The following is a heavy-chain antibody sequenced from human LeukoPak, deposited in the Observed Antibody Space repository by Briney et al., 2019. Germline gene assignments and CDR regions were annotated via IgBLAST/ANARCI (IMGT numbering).Heavy chain of an antibody. CDR2: ITSSSSYI. V-gene: IGHV3-21*01. Sequence: TGGSLRLSCAASGFTFSSYNMNWVRQAPGKGLEWVSSITSSSSYIYYADSVKGRFTISRDNAKNSLYLQMNSLRAEDTAVYYCARKLTVTFDYWGQGTLVTVSS. D-gene: IGHD4-11*01. CDR1: GFTFSSYN. CDR3: ARKLTVTFDY. J-gene: IGHJ4*02.